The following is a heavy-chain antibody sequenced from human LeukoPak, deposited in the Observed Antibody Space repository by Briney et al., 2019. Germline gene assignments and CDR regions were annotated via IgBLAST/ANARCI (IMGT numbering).Heavy chain of an antibody. J-gene: IGHJ2*01. CDR3: AREVYGGNSRYFDL. CDR1: GFTFNSYA. D-gene: IGHD4-23*01. CDR2: MDYDGSIK. Sequence: GGSLRLSCAASGFTFNSYAMHWVRQAPGKGLEWVAFMDYDGSIKYYADSVKGRFTISRDNSKNTLYLQMHSLRAEDTAVYYCAREVYGGNSRYFDLWGRGTLVTVSS. V-gene: IGHV3-30*02.